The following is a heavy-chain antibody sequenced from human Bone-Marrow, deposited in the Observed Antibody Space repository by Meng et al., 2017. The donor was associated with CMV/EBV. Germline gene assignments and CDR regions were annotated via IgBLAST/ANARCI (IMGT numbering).Heavy chain of an antibody. J-gene: IGHJ4*02. Sequence: SGFTLSNAWMRGVRQAPGKGLEWVGRIKSKTDGGTTDYAAPVKGRFTISREDSKNTLYLQMNSLKSEDSAVYYCTTSGLFSGYGIDYWGQGTLVTVSS. CDR1: GFTLSNAW. CDR2: IKSKTDGGTT. D-gene: IGHD5-12*01. V-gene: IGHV3-15*01. CDR3: TTSGLFSGYGIDY.